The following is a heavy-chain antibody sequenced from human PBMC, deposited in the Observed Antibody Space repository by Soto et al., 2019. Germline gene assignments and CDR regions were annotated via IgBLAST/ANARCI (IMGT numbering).Heavy chain of an antibody. CDR3: AKDLALHDYGDN. CDR1: GFTISSYG. CDR2: ISYDGSNK. Sequence: QVQLVESRGGVVQPGRSLRLSCAAAGFTISSYGMHWVRQAPGKGLEWVAVISYDGSNKYCADSVKGRFTISRDNSKNTLYLQMNSLRAEDTAVYYCAKDLALHDYGDNWGQGTLVTVSS. J-gene: IGHJ4*02. V-gene: IGHV3-30*18.